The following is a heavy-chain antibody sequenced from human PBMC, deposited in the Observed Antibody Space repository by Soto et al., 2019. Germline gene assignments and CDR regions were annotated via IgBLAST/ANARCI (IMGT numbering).Heavy chain of an antibody. J-gene: IGHJ5*02. Sequence: PSETLSLTCTVSGGSISSSSYYWGWIRQPPGKGLEWIGSIYYSGSTYYNPSLKSRVTISVDTSKNQFSLKLSSVTAADTAVYYCARHLRWFGELLGFDWFDPWGQGTLVTVS. CDR2: IYYSGST. CDR1: GGSISSSSYY. D-gene: IGHD3-10*01. CDR3: ARHLRWFGELLGFDWFDP. V-gene: IGHV4-39*01.